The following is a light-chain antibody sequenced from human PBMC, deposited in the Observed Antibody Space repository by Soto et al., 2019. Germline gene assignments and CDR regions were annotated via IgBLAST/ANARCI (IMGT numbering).Light chain of an antibody. CDR3: HQYASYPKT. CDR2: GPS. Sequence: EIVLTQSPGTLSLSPGERATLSCRARQSVAKNYLAWYQQEPGQAPRLLIYGPSSRATGIPDRFSGSGSGTDFTLTISRLEPEDFAVYYCHQYASYPKTLGQGTKVEIK. CDR1: QSVAKNY. J-gene: IGKJ1*01. V-gene: IGKV3-20*01.